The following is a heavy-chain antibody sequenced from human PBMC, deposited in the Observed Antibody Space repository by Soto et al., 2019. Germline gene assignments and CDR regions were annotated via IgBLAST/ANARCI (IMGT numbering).Heavy chain of an antibody. CDR1: GFTFSSYS. CDR3: ARDAQFNVQPSLVGYYYGMDV. Sequence: PGGSLRLSCAASGFTFSSYSMNWVRQAPGKGLEWVSSISSSSSCIYYADSVKGRFTISRDNAKNSLYLQMNSLRAEDTAVYYCARDAQFNVQPSLVGYYYGMDVWGQGTTVTVSS. J-gene: IGHJ6*02. V-gene: IGHV3-21*01. CDR2: ISSSSSCI. D-gene: IGHD5-18*01.